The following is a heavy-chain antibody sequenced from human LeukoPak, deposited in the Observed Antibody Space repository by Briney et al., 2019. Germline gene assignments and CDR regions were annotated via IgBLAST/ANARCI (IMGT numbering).Heavy chain of an antibody. D-gene: IGHD3-22*01. J-gene: IGHJ2*01. Sequence: GRSLRLSCAASGFTFSSYGMHWVRQAPGKGLKWVAVLWFDGSNTYYADSVKGRLTISRDNSKNTLYLQMNSLRAEDTAVYYCAKDPYYYDSSDYLRDVRGYFDLWGRGTLVTVSS. CDR2: LWFDGSNT. CDR3: AKDPYYYDSSDYLRDVRGYFDL. V-gene: IGHV3-33*06. CDR1: GFTFSSYG.